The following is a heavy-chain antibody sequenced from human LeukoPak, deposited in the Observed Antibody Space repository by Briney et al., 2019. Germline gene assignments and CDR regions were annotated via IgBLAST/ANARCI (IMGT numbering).Heavy chain of an antibody. D-gene: IGHD3-10*01. CDR3: ARVSGSGSCYNVHDY. Sequence: GGSLRLSCAASGFTFSSYAMHWVRQAPGKGLEWVAVISYDGSNKYYADSVKSRFTISRDNSKNTLYLQMNSLRAEDTAVYYCARVSGSGSCYNVHDYWGQGTLVTVSS. J-gene: IGHJ4*02. CDR2: ISYDGSNK. CDR1: GFTFSSYA. V-gene: IGHV3-30-3*01.